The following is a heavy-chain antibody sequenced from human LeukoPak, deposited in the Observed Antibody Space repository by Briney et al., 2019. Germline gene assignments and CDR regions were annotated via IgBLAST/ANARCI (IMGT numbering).Heavy chain of an antibody. CDR1: GFTFSNYG. D-gene: IGHD4-17*01. V-gene: IGHV3-33*06. CDR2: IWYDGSNK. CDR3: AKDSGYGDFTTYFDY. Sequence: GGSLRLSCAASGFTFSNYGMHWVRQAPGKGLEWVAIIWYDGSNKYYADSVKGRFTISRDNSKNTLYLQMNSLRAEDTAVYYCAKDSGYGDFTTYFDYWGQGPWSASPQ. J-gene: IGHJ4*02.